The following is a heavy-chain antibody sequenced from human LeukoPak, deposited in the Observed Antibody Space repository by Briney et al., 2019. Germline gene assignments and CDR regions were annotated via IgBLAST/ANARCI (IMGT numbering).Heavy chain of an antibody. D-gene: IGHD2-2*01. J-gene: IGHJ3*02. Sequence: GGSLRLSCAASGFTFSSYWMSWVRQAPGKGLEWVANIKQDGSEKYYVDSVKGRFTISRDNAKNSLYLQMNSLRAEDTAVYYCARVAYCSSTSCRGAFDIWGQGTMVTVSS. CDR3: ARVAYCSSTSCRGAFDI. CDR2: IKQDGSEK. V-gene: IGHV3-7*04. CDR1: GFTFSSYW.